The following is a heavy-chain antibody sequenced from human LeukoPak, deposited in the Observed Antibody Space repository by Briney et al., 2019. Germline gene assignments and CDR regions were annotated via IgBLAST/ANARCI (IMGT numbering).Heavy chain of an antibody. CDR2: IYPGDSDT. Sequence: GESLKISCKGSGYSFTNYWIGWVRQMPGKGLEWMGIIYPGDSDTRYSPSFQGQVTISADKSISTAYLQWSSLKASDTAMYYCARGRSDTIFGVVINDAFDIWGQGTMVTVSS. J-gene: IGHJ3*02. V-gene: IGHV5-51*01. D-gene: IGHD3-3*01. CDR3: ARGRSDTIFGVVINDAFDI. CDR1: GYSFTNYW.